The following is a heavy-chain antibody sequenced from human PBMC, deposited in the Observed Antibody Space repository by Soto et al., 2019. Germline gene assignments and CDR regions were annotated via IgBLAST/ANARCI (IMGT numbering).Heavy chain of an antibody. D-gene: IGHD4-17*01. CDR2: VSFDGSNE. V-gene: IGHV3-30-3*01. CDR1: GFTFSRYA. Sequence: QVQLVESGGGVVQPGGSLRLSCSASGFTFSRYAMHWVRQAPGDGLDWVAVVSFDGSNEYYAESVRGRFTISRDTSKNTVYLQMNSLRPEDTAVYFCARPRMTTITRYHGMDVWGRGTTVTVSS. J-gene: IGHJ6*02. CDR3: ARPRMTTITRYHGMDV.